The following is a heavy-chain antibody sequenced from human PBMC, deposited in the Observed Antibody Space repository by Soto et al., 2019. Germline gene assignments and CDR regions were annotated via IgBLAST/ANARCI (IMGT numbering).Heavy chain of an antibody. V-gene: IGHV4-4*02. D-gene: IGHD6-19*01. CDR3: ARHIAVSGTRGFDF. J-gene: IGHJ4*02. CDR2: IYHSGRT. CDR1: GGSISTNW. Sequence: QVQLQDSGPGLMKPSGTLSLTCAVSGGSISTNWWSWVRQPPGKGLEWIGEIYHSGRTNYNPSLKNRVTMSVDKSQNHLSLDLNSVTAADTAVYNCARHIAVSGTRGFDFWGQGTLVTVSS.